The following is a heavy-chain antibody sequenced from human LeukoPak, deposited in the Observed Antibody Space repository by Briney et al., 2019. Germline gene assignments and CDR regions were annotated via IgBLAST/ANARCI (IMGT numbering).Heavy chain of an antibody. J-gene: IGHJ3*02. D-gene: IGHD5-24*01. Sequence: SQTLSLTCAISGDSVPSNSAAWNWIRQSPSRGPEWLGRTYYRSKWYNDYAVSVKSRITINPDTSKNQFSLQLNSVTPEDTAVYYCARGHEMATIPNAFDIWGQGTMVTVSS. CDR1: GDSVPSNSAA. CDR2: TYYRSKWYN. V-gene: IGHV6-1*01. CDR3: ARGHEMATIPNAFDI.